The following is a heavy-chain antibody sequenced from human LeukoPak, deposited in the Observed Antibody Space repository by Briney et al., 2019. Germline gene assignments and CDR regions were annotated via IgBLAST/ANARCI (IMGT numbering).Heavy chain of an antibody. J-gene: IGHJ6*02. CDR2: INSDASTT. V-gene: IGHV3-74*01. CDR1: GFTFSSFW. Sequence: RAGGSLRLSCAASGFTFSSFWMHWVRQAPGKGLVWVSRINSDASTTTYADSVKGRFTISRDNAKNTLYLQMNSLRAEDTAVYYCAKAPEDYYYYGMEVWGQGTTVTVSS. CDR3: AKAPEDYYYYGMEV.